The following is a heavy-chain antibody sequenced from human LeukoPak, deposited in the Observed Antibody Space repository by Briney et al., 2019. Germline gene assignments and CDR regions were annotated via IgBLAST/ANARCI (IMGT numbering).Heavy chain of an antibody. J-gene: IGHJ4*02. V-gene: IGHV3-30*18. D-gene: IGHD3-22*01. CDR2: ISYDGSDK. Sequence: GGSLRLSCAASEFIFSNYGMHWVRQAPGKGLEWVAAISYDGSDKYYVDSVKGRFTISRDNSKNTLYLQMNGLRAEDTAVYYCAKDQSAGYYDSSGYWGYFDYWGQGTLVTVSS. CDR1: EFIFSNYG. CDR3: AKDQSAGYYDSSGYWGYFDY.